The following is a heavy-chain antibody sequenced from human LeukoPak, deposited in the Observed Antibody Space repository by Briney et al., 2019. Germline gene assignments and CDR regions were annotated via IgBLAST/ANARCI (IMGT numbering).Heavy chain of an antibody. CDR2: IKQDGSEK. V-gene: IGHV3-7*01. Sequence: GGSLRLSCAASGFTFSSYWMSWVRQAPGKGLEWVANIKQDGSEKYYVDSVKGRFTISRDNAKNSLYLQMNSLRAEDTAVYYCARGKRGYSYGYFAYWGQGTLVTVSS. D-gene: IGHD5-18*01. J-gene: IGHJ4*02. CDR1: GFTFSSYW. CDR3: ARGKRGYSYGYFAY.